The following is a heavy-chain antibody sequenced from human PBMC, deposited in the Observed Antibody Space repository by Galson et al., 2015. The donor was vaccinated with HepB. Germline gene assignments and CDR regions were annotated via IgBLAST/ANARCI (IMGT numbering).Heavy chain of an antibody. D-gene: IGHD3-10*01. J-gene: IGHJ2*01. V-gene: IGHV5-51*01. Sequence: QSGAEVKKPGESLKISCKGSGYSFTSYWIGWVRQMPGKGLDWMGIIYPGDSDTRYSPSFQGQVTISADKSISTAYLQWSSLKASDTAMYYCARRVAGFGELIWYFDLWGRGTLVTVSS. CDR2: IYPGDSDT. CDR1: GYSFTSYW. CDR3: ARRVAGFGELIWYFDL.